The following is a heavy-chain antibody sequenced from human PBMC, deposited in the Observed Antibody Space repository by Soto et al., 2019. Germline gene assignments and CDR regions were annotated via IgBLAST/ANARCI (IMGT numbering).Heavy chain of an antibody. D-gene: IGHD3-9*01. CDR3: AKKSAVGDILTGRPPCYLDY. Sequence: GGSLRLSCAASGFTFSSYAMSWVRQAPGKGLEWVSAISGSGGSTYYADSVKGRFTISRDNSKNTLYLQMNSLRAEDTAVYYCAKKSAVGDILTGRPPCYLDYWAKRTLVTVSS. CDR2: ISGSGGST. J-gene: IGHJ4*02. V-gene: IGHV3-23*01. CDR1: GFTFSSYA.